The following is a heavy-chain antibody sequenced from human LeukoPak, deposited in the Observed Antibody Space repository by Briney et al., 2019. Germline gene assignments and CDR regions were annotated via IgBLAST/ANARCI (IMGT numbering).Heavy chain of an antibody. J-gene: IGHJ3*02. D-gene: IGHD3-3*01. CDR2: ISDYNGNT. CDR3: ARDSRVGITIFGVAEYPRNDAFDI. Sequence: GASVKVSCKASGYTFTSYGISWVRQAPGQGLEWMGWISDYNGNTNYAQKLQGRVTLTTDTSTSTAYMELRSLRSDDTAVYYCARDSRVGITIFGVAEYPRNDAFDIWGQGTMVTVSS. CDR1: GYTFTSYG. V-gene: IGHV1-18*01.